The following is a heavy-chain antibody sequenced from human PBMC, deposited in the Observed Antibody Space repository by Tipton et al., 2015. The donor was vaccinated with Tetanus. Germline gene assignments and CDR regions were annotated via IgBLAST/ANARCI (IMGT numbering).Heavy chain of an antibody. CDR3: ARHLYGYWFDP. CDR1: GASISSYY. J-gene: IGHJ5*02. CDR2: IYFEGST. V-gene: IGHV4-59*04. Sequence: TLSLTCSVSGASISSYYWNWIRQVPGKGLEWIASIYFEGSTYYSPSLKSRLTIDVDTSLNLFSLRLTSVTAADTAIYYCARHLYGYWFDPWGQGALVTVSS. D-gene: IGHD2/OR15-2a*01.